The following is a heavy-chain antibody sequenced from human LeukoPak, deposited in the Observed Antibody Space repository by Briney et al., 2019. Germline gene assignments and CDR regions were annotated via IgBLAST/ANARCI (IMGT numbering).Heavy chain of an antibody. D-gene: IGHD6-13*01. CDR3: ATMLIAAAGIRFGGLYYFDY. J-gene: IGHJ4*02. V-gene: IGHV4-39*01. CDR1: GGSISSSSYY. Sequence: RASETLSLTCTVSGGSISSSSYYWGWIRQPPGKGLEWIGSIYYSGSTYYNPSLKSRVTISVDTSKNQFSLKLSSVTAADTAVYYCATMLIAAAGIRFGGLYYFDYWGQGTLVTVSS. CDR2: IYYSGST.